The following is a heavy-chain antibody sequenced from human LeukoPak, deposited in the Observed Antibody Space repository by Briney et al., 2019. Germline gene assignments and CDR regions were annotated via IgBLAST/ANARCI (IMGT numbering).Heavy chain of an antibody. CDR1: GFTFSSYA. CDR2: IGSNGGST. D-gene: IGHD4-17*01. V-gene: IGHV3-64*01. CDR3: ARDSIRGTTVTEDAFDI. J-gene: IGHJ3*02. Sequence: GGSLRLSCAASGFTFSSYAMHWVRQAPGKGLEYVSAIGSNGGSTYYANSVKGRFTISRDNSKNMLYLQMGSLRAEDMAVYYCARDSIRGTTVTEDAFDIWGQGTMVTVSS.